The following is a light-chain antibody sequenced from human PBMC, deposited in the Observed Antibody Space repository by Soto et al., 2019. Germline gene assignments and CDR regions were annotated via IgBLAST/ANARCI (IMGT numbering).Light chain of an antibody. J-gene: IGKJ4*01. V-gene: IGKV3-20*01. Sequence: EIVLTQSPGTLSLSPGERATLSCRTSKSVSSSFLAWYQQKPGQAPRLLIYGASSRATGIPDRFSGSGSGTDFTLTISRLEHEDVAVYYCQQYGSSPLTFGGGTKVEIK. CDR3: QQYGSSPLT. CDR1: KSVSSSF. CDR2: GAS.